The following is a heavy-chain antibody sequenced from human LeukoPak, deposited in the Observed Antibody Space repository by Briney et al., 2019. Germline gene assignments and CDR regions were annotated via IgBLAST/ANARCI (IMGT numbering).Heavy chain of an antibody. Sequence: GGSLRLSCAASGFIFNNYVVSWVRQGPGKGLEWVSASGGGGGRTYYADSVKGRFTISRDNSKNTLYLQMNSLRAEDTAVYYCAKGLYNWFDPWGQGTLVTVSS. CDR2: SGGGGGRT. CDR1: GFIFNNYV. J-gene: IGHJ5*02. CDR3: AKGLYNWFDP. V-gene: IGHV3-23*01.